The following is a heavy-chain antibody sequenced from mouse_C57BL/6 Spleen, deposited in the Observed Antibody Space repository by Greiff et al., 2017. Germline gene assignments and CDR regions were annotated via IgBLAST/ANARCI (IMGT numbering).Heavy chain of an antibody. CDR3: ARQDYYGILFAY. D-gene: IGHD1-1*01. CDR1: GFTFSDYG. Sequence: EVHLVESGGGLVKPGGSLKLSCAASGFTFSDYGMHWVRQAPEKGLEWVAYISSGSSTIYYADPVKGRFTISRDNAKNTLFLQMTSLRSEDTAMYYCARQDYYGILFAYWGQGTLVTVSA. J-gene: IGHJ3*01. V-gene: IGHV5-17*01. CDR2: ISSGSSTI.